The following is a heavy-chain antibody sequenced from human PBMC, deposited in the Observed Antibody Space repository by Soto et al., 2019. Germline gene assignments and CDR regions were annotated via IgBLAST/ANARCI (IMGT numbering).Heavy chain of an antibody. CDR1: GFTFSNYY. D-gene: IGHD6-19*01. Sequence: SLKISCGASGFTFSNYYMSWIRQAPGKGLEWVSYISSTGRTIYYADSVKGRFTVSRDNAQNSLSLKLNSLRVEDTAVYYCARSYSSGWEFDYWGQGTQVTVSS. V-gene: IGHV3-11*01. CDR3: ARSYSSGWEFDY. CDR2: ISSTGRTI. J-gene: IGHJ4*02.